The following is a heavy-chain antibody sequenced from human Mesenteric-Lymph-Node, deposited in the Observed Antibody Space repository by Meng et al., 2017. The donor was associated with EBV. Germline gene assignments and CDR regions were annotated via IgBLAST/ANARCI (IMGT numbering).Heavy chain of an antibody. Sequence: QVQLVESGGGVVQPGRSLRLSCAACGVTFSSYAMHWVRQAPGKGLEWVAVISYDGSNEFYADSVKGRFTISRDNSKNSVYLQMNSLRPEDTALYYCVKQALVGAFEYWGQGTLVTVSS. V-gene: IGHV3-30-3*02. CDR2: ISYDGSNE. J-gene: IGHJ4*02. D-gene: IGHD1-26*01. CDR1: GVTFSSYA. CDR3: VKQALVGAFEY.